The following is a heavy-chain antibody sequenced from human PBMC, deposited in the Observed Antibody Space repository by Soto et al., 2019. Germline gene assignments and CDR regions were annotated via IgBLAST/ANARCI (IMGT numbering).Heavy chain of an antibody. CDR3: ARLRAGENYFDY. V-gene: IGHV4-4*02. CDR1: GGSISSSNW. J-gene: IGHJ4*02. CDR2: IYHSGST. D-gene: IGHD6-19*01. Sequence: PSETLSLTCAVSGGSISSSNWWSWVRQPPGKGLEWIGEIYHSGSTNYNPSLKSRVTISVDKSKNQFSLKLSSVTAADTAVYYWARLRAGENYFDYWGQGTLVTVSS.